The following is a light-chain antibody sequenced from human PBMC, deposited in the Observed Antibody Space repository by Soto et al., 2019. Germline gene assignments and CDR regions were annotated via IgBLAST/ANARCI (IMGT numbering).Light chain of an antibody. V-gene: IGKV3-15*01. J-gene: IGKJ4*01. CDR2: GAS. CDR3: QQYNEWPHT. Sequence: ETVMTQSPATLSVSPGEGATLSCRASQSVSSNLAWYQQRPGQTPRLLVYGASIRATGMSARFSGSGSGTEFTLTISSLHSEDSALYYCQQYNEWPHTFGGGTKVEIK. CDR1: QSVSSN.